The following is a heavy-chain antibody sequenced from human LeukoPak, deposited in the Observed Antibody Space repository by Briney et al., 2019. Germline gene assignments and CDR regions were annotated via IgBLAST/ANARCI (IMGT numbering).Heavy chain of an antibody. Sequence: GASVKVSCKASVYTFTRYDINWVRQAPGQGREWVGWISAYNGNTKYAQKLQGRDTMTTDTSTSTAYTELRSLRSDDTAVYYCAGSRAARDPWYYFDYWGQGTLVTVSS. V-gene: IGHV1-18*01. CDR1: VYTFTRYD. D-gene: IGHD6-6*01. J-gene: IGHJ4*02. CDR3: AGSRAARDPWYYFDY. CDR2: ISAYNGNT.